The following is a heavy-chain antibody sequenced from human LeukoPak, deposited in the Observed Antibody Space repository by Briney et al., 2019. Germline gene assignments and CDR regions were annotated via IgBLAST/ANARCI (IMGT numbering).Heavy chain of an antibody. CDR3: ARVNAGGGFDP. Sequence: PSETLSLTCAVYGGSFSGCYWSWIRQPPGKGLEWIGEINHSGNTNYNSSLKSRITISVDTSKNQFSLKLSSVTAADTAVYSCARVNAGGGFDPWGQGTLVTVSS. J-gene: IGHJ5*02. D-gene: IGHD1-26*01. CDR2: INHSGNT. CDR1: GGSFSGCY. V-gene: IGHV4-34*01.